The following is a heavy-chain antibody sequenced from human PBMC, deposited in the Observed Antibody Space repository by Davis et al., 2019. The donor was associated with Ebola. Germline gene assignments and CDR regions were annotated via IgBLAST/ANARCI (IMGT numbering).Heavy chain of an antibody. CDR1: GITFSSYW. CDR3: ARAGYYFLNY. V-gene: IGHV3-7*01. D-gene: IGHD3-22*01. CDR2: IKQDGSEK. J-gene: IGHJ4*02. Sequence: GESLKISCAASGITFSSYWMSWVRQAPGKGLEWVANIKQDGSEKYYVDSVKGRFTISRDNAKNSLYLQMNSLRAEDTAVYYCARAGYYFLNYWGQGTLVTVSS.